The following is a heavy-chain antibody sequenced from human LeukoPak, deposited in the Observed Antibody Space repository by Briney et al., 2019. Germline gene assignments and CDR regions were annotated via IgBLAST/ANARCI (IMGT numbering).Heavy chain of an antibody. V-gene: IGHV3-20*04. CDR2: INWNGGST. CDR3: ARDRGSYYGSGATMDV. D-gene: IGHD3-10*01. Sequence: GGSLRLSCAASGFTFDDYGMSWVRQAPGKGLEWVSGINWNGGSTGYADSVKGRFTISRDNAKNSLYLQMNSLRAEDTALYYCARDRGSYYGSGATMDVWGKGTTVTVSP. CDR1: GFTFDDYG. J-gene: IGHJ6*04.